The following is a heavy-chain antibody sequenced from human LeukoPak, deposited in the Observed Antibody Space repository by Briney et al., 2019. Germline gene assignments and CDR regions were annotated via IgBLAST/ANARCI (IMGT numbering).Heavy chain of an antibody. D-gene: IGHD6-13*01. CDR3: AKDQRQRAAAGPDY. J-gene: IGHJ4*02. V-gene: IGHV3-23*01. CDR1: GFTFRCYA. CDR2: ISGSGDST. Sequence: GGSLRLSCAASGFTFRCYAMSWVREAPGKGLEWVSAISGSGDSTYYADSVKGRFTISRDNSKNTLYLQMNSLRAEDTAVYYCAKDQRQRAAAGPDYWGQGTLVTVSS.